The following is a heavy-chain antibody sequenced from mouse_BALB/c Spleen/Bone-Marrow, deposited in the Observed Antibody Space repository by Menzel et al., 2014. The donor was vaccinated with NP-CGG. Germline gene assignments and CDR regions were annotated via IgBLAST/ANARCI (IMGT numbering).Heavy chain of an antibody. Sequence: VQLQQSGAELVKPGASVKLSCKASGYTFTSYYMYWVKQRPGQGLEWIGEINPSNGGTNFNEKFKSKATLTVDKSSSSAYMQLSSLTSEDSAVYYCIYYGNPYAMDYWGQGTPVTVSS. CDR2: INPSNGGT. D-gene: IGHD2-1*01. V-gene: IGHV1S81*02. CDR1: GYTFTSYY. CDR3: IYYGNPYAMDY. J-gene: IGHJ4*01.